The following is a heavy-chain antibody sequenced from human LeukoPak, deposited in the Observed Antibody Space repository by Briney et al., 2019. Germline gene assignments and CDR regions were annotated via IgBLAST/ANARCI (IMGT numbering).Heavy chain of an antibody. Sequence: GGSLRLSCAASGFTFSSYEMNWVRQAPGKGLEWVSYISSGGNTIYYADSVRGRFTISRDNAKNSLYLQMNSLRAEDTAVYYCAREGTAMVSFDYWGQGTLVTVS. CDR3: AREGTAMVSFDY. V-gene: IGHV3-48*03. D-gene: IGHD5-18*01. CDR2: ISSGGNTI. J-gene: IGHJ4*02. CDR1: GFTFSSYE.